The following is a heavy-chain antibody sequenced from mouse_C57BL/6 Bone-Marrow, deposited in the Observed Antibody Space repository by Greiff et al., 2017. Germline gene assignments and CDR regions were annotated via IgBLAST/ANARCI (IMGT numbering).Heavy chain of an antibody. CDR3: ARKGDYGSRGDY. CDR2: IYPRSGNT. CDR1: GYTFTSYG. J-gene: IGHJ2*01. D-gene: IGHD1-1*01. V-gene: IGHV1-81*01. Sequence: QVQLKQSGAELARPGASVKLSCKASGYTFTSYGISWVKQRTGQGLEWIGEIYPRSGNTYYNEKFKGKATLTAAKSSSTAYMELRSLTSEDSAVYFCARKGDYGSRGDYWGQGTTLTVSS.